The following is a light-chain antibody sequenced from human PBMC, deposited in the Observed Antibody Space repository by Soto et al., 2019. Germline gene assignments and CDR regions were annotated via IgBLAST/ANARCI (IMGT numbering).Light chain of an antibody. CDR2: EGS. CDR3: CSYAGSSTYV. Sequence: QSALTQPASVSGSPGQSITISSTGTSSDVGSYNLVSWYQQHTGKAPKLMIYEGSKRPSGVSNRFSGSKSGNTASLTISGLQAEDDADYYCCSYAGSSTYVFGTGTKLTVL. CDR1: SSDVGSYNL. J-gene: IGLJ1*01. V-gene: IGLV2-23*01.